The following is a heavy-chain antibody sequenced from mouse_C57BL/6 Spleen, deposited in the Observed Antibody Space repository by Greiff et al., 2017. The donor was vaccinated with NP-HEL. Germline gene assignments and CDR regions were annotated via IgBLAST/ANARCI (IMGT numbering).Heavy chain of an antibody. Sequence: QVQLQQSGAELVRPGTSVKVSCKASGYAFTNYLIEWVKQRPGQGLEWIGVINPGSGGTNYNEKFKGKATLTADKSSSTAYMQLSSLTSEDSAVYFCARGSSGTGWYFDVWGTGTTVTVSS. CDR3: ARGSSGTGWYFDV. D-gene: IGHD3-2*02. J-gene: IGHJ1*03. CDR1: GYAFTNYL. CDR2: INPGSGGT. V-gene: IGHV1-54*01.